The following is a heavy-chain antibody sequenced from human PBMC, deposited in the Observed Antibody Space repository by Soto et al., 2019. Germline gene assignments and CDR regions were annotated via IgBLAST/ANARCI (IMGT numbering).Heavy chain of an antibody. CDR1: GGSITSANW. Sequence: PSETLSLTCAVSGGSITSANWWTWVRQPPGGGLEWIGEISHSGITNYKASLKSRVTMSVDKTKNDVSLKLSSVTAADTAVYFCAREGGESSDGLYYFDSWGQGSLVTVSS. D-gene: IGHD3-16*01. CDR3: AREGGESSDGLYYFDS. V-gene: IGHV4-4*02. CDR2: ISHSGIT. J-gene: IGHJ4*02.